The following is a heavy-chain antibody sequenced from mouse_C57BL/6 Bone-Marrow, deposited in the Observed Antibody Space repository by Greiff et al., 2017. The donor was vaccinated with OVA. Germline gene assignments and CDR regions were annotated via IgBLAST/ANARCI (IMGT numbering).Heavy chain of an antibody. CDR3: ARRVNWGPFAY. CDR1: GYTFTSYW. V-gene: IGHV1-61*01. D-gene: IGHD4-1*01. CDR2: IYPSDSET. Sequence: QQSCKASGYTFTSYWMDWVKQRPGQGLEWIGNIYPSDSETHYNQKFKDKATLTVDKSSSTAYMQLSSLTSEDSAVYYCARRVNWGPFAYWGQGTLVTVSA. J-gene: IGHJ3*01.